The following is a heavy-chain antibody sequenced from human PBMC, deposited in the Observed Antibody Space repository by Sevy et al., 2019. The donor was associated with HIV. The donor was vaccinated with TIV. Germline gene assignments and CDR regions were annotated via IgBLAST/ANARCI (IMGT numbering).Heavy chain of an antibody. J-gene: IGHJ4*02. D-gene: IGHD3-10*01. CDR3: ASSITMVRGVINGYFDY. CDR2: IYYSGGT. V-gene: IGHV4-59*01. Sequence: SETLSLTCTVSGGSISSYYWSWIRQPPGKGLEWIGYIYYSGGTNYNPSLKSRVTISVDTSKNQFSLKLSAVTAADTAVYYCASSITMVRGVINGYFDYWGQGTLVTVSS. CDR1: GGSISSYY.